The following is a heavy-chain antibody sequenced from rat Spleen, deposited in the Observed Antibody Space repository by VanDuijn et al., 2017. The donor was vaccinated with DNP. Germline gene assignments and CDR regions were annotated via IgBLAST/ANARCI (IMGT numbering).Heavy chain of an antibody. CDR2: ITKSGGST. D-gene: IGHD1-7*01. Sequence: EVQLVQFGGGLVQPGRSLKLSCAASGFTFSDYGMAWVRQAPTKGLEWVASITKSGGSTYYRDFVKGQFTISRDNAKSTLYLQMDSLRSEDTATYYCATEDYGYDYWGQGVMVTVSS. V-gene: IGHV5-20*01. CDR3: ATEDYGYDY. CDR1: GFTFSDYG. J-gene: IGHJ2*01.